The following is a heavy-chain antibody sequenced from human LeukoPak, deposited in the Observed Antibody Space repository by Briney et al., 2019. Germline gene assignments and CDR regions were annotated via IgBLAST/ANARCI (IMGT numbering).Heavy chain of an antibody. D-gene: IGHD6-13*01. Sequence: SETLSLTCTVSGGSISSYYWSWIRQPAGKGLEWIGRIYTSGSTNYNPSLKSRVTMSVDTSKNQFSLKLSSVTAADTAVYYCARVGYSSSWYPSYYFDYWGQGTLVTVSS. V-gene: IGHV4-4*07. CDR3: ARVGYSSSWYPSYYFDY. CDR2: IYTSGST. CDR1: GGSISSYY. J-gene: IGHJ4*02.